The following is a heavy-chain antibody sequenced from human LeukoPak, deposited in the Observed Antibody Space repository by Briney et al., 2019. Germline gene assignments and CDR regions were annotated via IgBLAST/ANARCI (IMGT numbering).Heavy chain of an antibody. CDR2: IYYSGTT. CDR1: GGSISSSSYY. D-gene: IGHD5-12*01. CDR3: ASVSGDSGYDLYYYMDV. J-gene: IGHJ6*03. Sequence: SETLSLTCTVSGGSISSSSYYWGWIRQPPGKGLEWIGSIYYSGTTYYNPSLTSRVTISVDTSKNQFSLKLSSVTAADTAVYYCASVSGDSGYDLYYYMDVWGKGTTVTVSS. V-gene: IGHV4-39*07.